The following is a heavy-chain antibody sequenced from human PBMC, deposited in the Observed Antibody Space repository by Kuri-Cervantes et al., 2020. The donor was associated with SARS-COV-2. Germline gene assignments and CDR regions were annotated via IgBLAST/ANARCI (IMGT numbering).Heavy chain of an antibody. CDR1: GFTFSDYY. CDR2: ISSSGSTI. CDR3: ASDYYYDSSVRFDY. V-gene: IGHV3-11*01. Sequence: GGSLRLSCAASGFTFSDYYMSWIRQAPGKGLEWISYISSSGSTIYYADSAKGRFTISRDNAKNSLYLQMSSLSAEDTAVYCCASDYYYDSSVRFDYWGQGTPVTVSS. J-gene: IGHJ4*02. D-gene: IGHD3-22*01.